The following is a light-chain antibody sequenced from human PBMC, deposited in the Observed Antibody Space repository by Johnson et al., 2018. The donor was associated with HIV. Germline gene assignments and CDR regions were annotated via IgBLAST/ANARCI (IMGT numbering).Light chain of an antibody. J-gene: IGLJ1*01. Sequence: QSVLTQPPSVSAAPGQKVTISCSGSSSNIGNNYVSWYQQIPGTAPKLLIYDNNKRPSGIPDRFSGSKSGTSATLDITGLQTGDEGDYCCGSWDNTLSVFVFGAGTKVTVL. V-gene: IGLV1-51*01. CDR1: SSNIGNNY. CDR2: DNN. CDR3: GSWDNTLSVFV.